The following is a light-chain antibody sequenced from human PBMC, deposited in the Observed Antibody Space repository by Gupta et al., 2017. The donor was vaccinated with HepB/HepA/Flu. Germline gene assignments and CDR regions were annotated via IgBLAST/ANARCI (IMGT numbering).Light chain of an antibody. CDR3: QHDDSSPSD. J-gene: IGKJ2*01. V-gene: IGKV1-8*01. CDR1: QGISSY. Sequence: AIRMTQSPSSFSASTGDRVTITCRSSQGISSYLAWYQQKPGKAPKLLIYAASSVQSGVPSRFSGSGSGTDFTLTISGLQSEDFATYFCQHDDSSPSDFGQGTKMDIK. CDR2: AAS.